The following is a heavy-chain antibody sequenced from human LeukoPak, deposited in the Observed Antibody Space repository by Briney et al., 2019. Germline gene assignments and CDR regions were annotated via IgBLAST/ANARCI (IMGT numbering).Heavy chain of an antibody. J-gene: IGHJ4*02. CDR1: GFPFSNYW. V-gene: IGHV3-7*01. CDR2: IEQDGSET. D-gene: IGHD3-22*01. Sequence: PGGSLRLSCAASGFPFSNYWMTWVRQAPGKGLEWVATIEQDGSETYYLGSVKGRFIISRDNAKNSLHLQMNSLRAEDTAVYYCARDRVYYYDSTGYQFDYWGQGTLVTVSS. CDR3: ARDRVYYYDSTGYQFDY.